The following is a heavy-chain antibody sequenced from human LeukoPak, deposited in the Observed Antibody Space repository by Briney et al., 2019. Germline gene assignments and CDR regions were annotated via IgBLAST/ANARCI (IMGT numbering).Heavy chain of an antibody. J-gene: IGHJ4*02. CDR1: GFTFSSYA. Sequence: GGSLRLSCAASGFTFSSYAMSWVRQAPGKGLEWVLAISGSGGSTSYVQKFQGRVTMTRDTSTRTVYMEVNSLRSEDTAVYYCARQGTYSSAIGMGYWGQGTLVTVSS. CDR3: ARQGTYSSAIGMGY. V-gene: IGHV3-23*01. D-gene: IGHD6-19*01. CDR2: ISGSGGST.